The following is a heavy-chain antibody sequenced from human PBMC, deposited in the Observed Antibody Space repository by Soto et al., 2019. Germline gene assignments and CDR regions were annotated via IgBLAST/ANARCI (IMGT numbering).Heavy chain of an antibody. J-gene: IGHJ4*02. V-gene: IGHV3-30-3*01. Sequence: GGSLRLSCAASGFTFSSYAIHWVRQAPGKGLEWVAVISYDGSNKYYADSVKGRFTISRDNSKNTLYLQMNSLRAEDTAVYYCARDFAVAGTAQTHFDYWGQGTLVTVSS. CDR2: ISYDGSNK. D-gene: IGHD6-19*01. CDR1: GFTFSSYA. CDR3: ARDFAVAGTAQTHFDY.